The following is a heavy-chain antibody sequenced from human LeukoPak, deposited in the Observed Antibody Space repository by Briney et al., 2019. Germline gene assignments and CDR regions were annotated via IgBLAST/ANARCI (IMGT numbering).Heavy chain of an antibody. CDR3: AREANSPTARYWYFDL. Sequence: SETLSLTCTVSGGSVSSYYWSWMRQSPGKGLEWIGYVYYSWSTNYNPALKSRVTISLDTSENQFSLKLSSVTAADTSVYYCAREANSPTARYWYFDLWGRGTQVTVSS. V-gene: IGHV4-59*02. CDR2: VYYSWST. D-gene: IGHD2-21*01. CDR1: GGSVSSYY. J-gene: IGHJ2*01.